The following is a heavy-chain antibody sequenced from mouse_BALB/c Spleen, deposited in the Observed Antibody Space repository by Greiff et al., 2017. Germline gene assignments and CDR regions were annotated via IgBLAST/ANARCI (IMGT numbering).Heavy chain of an antibody. CDR2: ISSGGSYT. CDR1: GFTFSSYG. D-gene: IGHD1-1*01. Sequence: EVQVVESGGDLVKPGGSLKLSCAASGFTFSSYGMSWVRQTPDKRLEWVATISSGGSYTYYPDSVKGRFTISRDNAKNTLYLQMSSLKSEDTAMYYCARPPITTVAYWGQGTLVTVSA. V-gene: IGHV5-6*01. J-gene: IGHJ3*01. CDR3: ARPPITTVAY.